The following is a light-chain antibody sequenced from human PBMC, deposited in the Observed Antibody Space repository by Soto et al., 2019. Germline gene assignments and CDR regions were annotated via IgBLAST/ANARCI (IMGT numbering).Light chain of an antibody. Sequence: EIVMPQSPATLSVSPLERATVSCTASQSVTTNLAWYQQKPGQAPRLLIYGASTRATGVPARFSGSGSGTEFTLTISSLQSEDFAVYYCQQYNKWPRAFGQGTKVDIK. CDR2: GAS. V-gene: IGKV3-15*01. CDR1: QSVTTN. CDR3: QQYNKWPRA. J-gene: IGKJ1*01.